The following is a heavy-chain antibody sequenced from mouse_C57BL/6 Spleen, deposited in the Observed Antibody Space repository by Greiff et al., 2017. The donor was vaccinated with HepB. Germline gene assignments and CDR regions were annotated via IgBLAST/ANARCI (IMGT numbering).Heavy chain of an antibody. D-gene: IGHD1-1*01. J-gene: IGHJ4*01. Sequence: VQLQQSGAELARPGASVKLSFKASGYTFTSYGISWVKQRTGQGLEWIGEIYPRSGNTYYNEKFKGKATLTADKSSSTAYMELRSLTSEDSAVYFCARDYGSSYAMDYWGQGTSVTVSS. CDR1: GYTFTSYG. CDR2: IYPRSGNT. V-gene: IGHV1-81*01. CDR3: ARDYGSSYAMDY.